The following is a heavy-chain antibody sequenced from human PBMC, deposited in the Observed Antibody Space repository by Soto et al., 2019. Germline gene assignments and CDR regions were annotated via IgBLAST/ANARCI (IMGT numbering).Heavy chain of an antibody. V-gene: IGHV4-61*01. Sequence: SETLSLTCTVSGESVSRGSHDWSWFRQPPGKGLEWIGDISHTGSTNQNPALKSRVTISVDTSKNQFSLKLSSVTAADTAVYYCARGPDRAKVGYWGQGTLVTAPQ. CDR1: GESVSRGSHD. CDR2: ISHTGST. CDR3: ARGPDRAKVGY. J-gene: IGHJ4*02. D-gene: IGHD5-18*01.